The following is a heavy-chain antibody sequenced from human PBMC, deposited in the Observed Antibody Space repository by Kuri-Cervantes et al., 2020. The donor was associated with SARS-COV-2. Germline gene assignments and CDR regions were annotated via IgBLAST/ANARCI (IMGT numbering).Heavy chain of an antibody. Sequence: SQTLSLTCAVYGGSFSGYYWSWIRQPPGKGLEWIGEINHSGSTNYNPSLKRRVTISVDTSKNQFSLKLSSVTAADTAVYYCARGVGAAVAGTLITIYYYYGMDVWGQGTTVTDSS. CDR3: ARGVGAAVAGTLITIYYYYGMDV. CDR2: INHSGST. D-gene: IGHD6-19*01. V-gene: IGHV4-34*01. CDR1: GGSFSGYY. J-gene: IGHJ6*02.